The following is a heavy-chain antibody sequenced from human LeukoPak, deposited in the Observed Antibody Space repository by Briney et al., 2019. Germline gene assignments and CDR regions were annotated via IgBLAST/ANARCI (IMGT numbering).Heavy chain of an antibody. CDR3: AHTRNSVSYYYGSSGYYPDAFDI. CDR1: GFSLSTSNVG. J-gene: IGHJ3*02. CDR2: IYWDDDK. D-gene: IGHD3-22*01. Sequence: SGPTLVKPTQTLTLTCTFSGFSLSTSNVGVGWIRQPPGKALDWLALIYWDDDKRYSPSLKSRLTITKDTSKNQVVLTMTNMDPVDTATYYCAHTRNSVSYYYGSSGYYPDAFDIWGQGTMVTVSS. V-gene: IGHV2-5*02.